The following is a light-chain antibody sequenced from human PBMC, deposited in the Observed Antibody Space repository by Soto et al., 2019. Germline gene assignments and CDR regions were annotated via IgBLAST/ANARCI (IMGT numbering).Light chain of an antibody. CDR2: AAS. V-gene: IGKV1-39*01. J-gene: IGKJ2*01. CDR3: QQSYRTGMYT. CDR1: QSISSY. Sequence: DIQMTQSPSSLSASVGDRVTITCRASQSISSYLNWYQQKPGKAPKLLIYAASSLQSGVPSRFSGSGSGTDFTLTISSLQPEDFATYYCQQSYRTGMYTFGQGTKLEIK.